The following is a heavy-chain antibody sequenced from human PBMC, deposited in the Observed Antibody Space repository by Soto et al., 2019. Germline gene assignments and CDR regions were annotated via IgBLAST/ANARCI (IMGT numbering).Heavy chain of an antibody. V-gene: IGHV5-51*01. J-gene: IGHJ4*02. CDR3: ARACSDSYLYFDY. Sequence: GESLKISCSVSGYTFTSYWIGWVRQLPGKGLEWMGIIYPGDSEIRYTPSFQGQVTISADKSIRTAYLHWNSLKASDTAMYYCARACSDSYLYFDYWGQGXLVTVSS. CDR1: GYTFTSYW. D-gene: IGHD3-10*01. CDR2: IYPGDSEI.